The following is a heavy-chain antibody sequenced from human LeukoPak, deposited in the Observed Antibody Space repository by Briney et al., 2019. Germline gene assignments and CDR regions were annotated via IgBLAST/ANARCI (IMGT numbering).Heavy chain of an antibody. V-gene: IGHV3-48*03. J-gene: IGHJ4*02. CDR2: ISSSGSTI. CDR3: ARAMATPGDY. Sequence: RAGGSLRLSCAASGFTFSSYEMNWVRQAPGKGLEWVSYISSSGSTIYYADSVKGRFTISRDNAKNSLYLQMNSLRAEDTAVYYCARAMATPGDYWGQGTLVTVSS. D-gene: IGHD5-24*01. CDR1: GFTFSSYE.